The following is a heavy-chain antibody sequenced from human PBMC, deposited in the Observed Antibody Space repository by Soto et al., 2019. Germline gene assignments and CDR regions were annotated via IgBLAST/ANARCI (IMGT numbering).Heavy chain of an antibody. CDR1: GGTFSSYA. Sequence: SVKVSCKASGGTFSSYAISWVRQAPGQGLEWMGGIIPIFGTANYAQKFQGRVTITADESTSTAYMELSSLRSEDTAVYYCARERYCGGECYGLKGSNNFDYWGQGTLVTVSS. V-gene: IGHV1-69*13. CDR3: ARERYCGGECYGLKGSNNFDY. J-gene: IGHJ4*02. CDR2: IIPIFGTA. D-gene: IGHD2-21*01.